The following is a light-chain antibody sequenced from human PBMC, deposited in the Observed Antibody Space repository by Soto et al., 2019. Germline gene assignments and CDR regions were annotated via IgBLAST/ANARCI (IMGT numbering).Light chain of an antibody. J-gene: IGKJ2*01. CDR3: QQYNSYSYT. V-gene: IGKV1-5*03. CDR1: QSISSW. Sequence: DIQMTQSPSTLSASVGDRVTITCRASQSISSWLAWYQQKPGKAPKLLIYQASSIESGVTSRFSGSGSGTEFTLTISSLQPDDFATYYCQQYNSYSYTFGQGTKLEIK. CDR2: QAS.